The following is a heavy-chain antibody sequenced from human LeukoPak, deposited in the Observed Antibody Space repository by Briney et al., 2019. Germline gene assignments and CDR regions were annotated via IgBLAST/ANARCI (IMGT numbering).Heavy chain of an antibody. CDR3: ARVGYYDTSGLYYFDY. Sequence: ASVKVSCKGSGSTFTGYYMHWVRQAPGQGLEWMGRINPNSGGANYAQKFQGRVTMTRDTSISTAYMELSRLRSDDTAVYYCARVGYYDTSGLYYFDYWGQGTLVTVSS. CDR2: INPNSGGA. V-gene: IGHV1-2*06. D-gene: IGHD3-22*01. CDR1: GSTFTGYY. J-gene: IGHJ4*02.